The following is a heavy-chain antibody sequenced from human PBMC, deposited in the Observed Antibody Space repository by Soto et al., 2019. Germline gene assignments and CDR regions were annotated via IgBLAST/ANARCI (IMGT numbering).Heavy chain of an antibody. D-gene: IGHD6-19*01. V-gene: IGHV3-21*01. CDR2: ISSSSTYI. J-gene: IGHJ4*02. CDR3: ARGLSSGWAYFDY. Sequence: SLRLSCAASGFTFSSYSMNWVRQAPGKGLEWVSCISSSSTYIYYADSVKGRLTISRDNAKNSLYLQMNSLRAEDTAVYYCARGLSSGWAYFDYWGQGTLVTVSS. CDR1: GFTFSSYS.